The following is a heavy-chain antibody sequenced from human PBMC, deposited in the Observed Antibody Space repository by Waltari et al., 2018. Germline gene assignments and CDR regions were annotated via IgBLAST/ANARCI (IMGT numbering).Heavy chain of an antibody. J-gene: IGHJ4*02. D-gene: IGHD4-17*01. V-gene: IGHV4-59*01. Sequence: QVQLQESGPGLVTPSETLSLTCTVSGCSISSYYWRWIRQTPGKGLEWIGYIYYSGSTNYNPSLKSRVTISVDTSKNQFSLKLSSVTAADTAVYYCAREWKEDYGDLYYFDYWGQGTLVTVSS. CDR3: AREWKEDYGDLYYFDY. CDR1: GCSISSYY. CDR2: IYYSGST.